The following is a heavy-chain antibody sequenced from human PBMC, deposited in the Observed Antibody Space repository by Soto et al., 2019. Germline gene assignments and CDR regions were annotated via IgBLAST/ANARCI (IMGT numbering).Heavy chain of an antibody. J-gene: IGHJ4*02. CDR1: GYTFTTHT. Sequence: QVQLVQSGAEGKRPGASVKVFCKASGYTFTTHTMHWVRQAPGQGLEWMGWMNGGNGNTKYSQKFQGRVTFTRDTFASTAYMDLSSLRSENTAVYYCTRLETDYWGQGTLVTVSS. CDR3: TRLETDY. V-gene: IGHV1-3*01. CDR2: MNGGNGNT.